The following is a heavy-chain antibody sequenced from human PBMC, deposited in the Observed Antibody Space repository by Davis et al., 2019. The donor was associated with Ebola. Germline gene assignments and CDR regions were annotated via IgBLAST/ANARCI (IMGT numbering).Heavy chain of an antibody. V-gene: IGHV3-23*01. CDR3: AELHSSSSHI. J-gene: IGHJ4*02. Sequence: GESLKISCAASGFTFSNSAMSWVRQAPGKGLEWVSTIGGRDGITHSTDSVRGRFTISRDNSTNTLYLQMNSLRAEDTALYYCAELHSSSSHIWGQGTLVTVSS. CDR1: GFTFSNSA. D-gene: IGHD6-6*01. CDR2: IGGRDGIT.